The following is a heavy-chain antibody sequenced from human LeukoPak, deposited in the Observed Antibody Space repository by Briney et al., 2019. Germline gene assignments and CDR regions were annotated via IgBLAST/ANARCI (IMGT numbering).Heavy chain of an antibody. Sequence: PSETLSLTCTVSGGSISSYYWSWIRQPPGKGLEWIGYIYYSGSTNYNPSLKSRVTISVDTSKNQFSLKLSSVTAADTAVYYCARDSWEYYGSGSYISGAFDIWGQGTMVTVSS. CDR1: GGSISSYY. D-gene: IGHD3-10*01. J-gene: IGHJ3*02. CDR3: ARDSWEYYGSGSYISGAFDI. V-gene: IGHV4-59*01. CDR2: IYYSGST.